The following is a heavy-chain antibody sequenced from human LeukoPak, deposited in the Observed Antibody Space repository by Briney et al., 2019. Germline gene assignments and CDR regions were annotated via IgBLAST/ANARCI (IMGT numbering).Heavy chain of an antibody. CDR2: INPNSGGT. CDR1: GYTFTSYD. J-gene: IGHJ6*03. Sequence: GASVKVSCKASGYTFTSYDINWVRQATGQGLEWMGWINPNSGGTNYAQKFQGRVTMTRDTSISTAYMELSRLRSDDTAVYYCARGRGSRSPRGLVNYMDVWGKGTTVTVSS. CDR3: ARGRGSRSPRGLVNYMDV. V-gene: IGHV1-2*02. D-gene: IGHD6-13*01.